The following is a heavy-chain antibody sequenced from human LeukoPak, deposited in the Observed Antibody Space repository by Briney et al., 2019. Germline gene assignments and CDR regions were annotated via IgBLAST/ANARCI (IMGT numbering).Heavy chain of an antibody. CDR2: ISAYNDNT. CDR3: ARASPDYDFWSGYSASKYNWFDP. J-gene: IGHJ5*02. Sequence: ASVKVSCKASGYTITTYVFSWVRQAPGQGLEWMGWISAYNDNTNYAQKLQGRVTMTTDTSTSTAYMELRSLRSDDTAVYYCARASPDYDFWSGYSASKYNWFDPWGQGTLVTVSS. V-gene: IGHV1-18*01. D-gene: IGHD3-3*01. CDR1: GYTITTYV.